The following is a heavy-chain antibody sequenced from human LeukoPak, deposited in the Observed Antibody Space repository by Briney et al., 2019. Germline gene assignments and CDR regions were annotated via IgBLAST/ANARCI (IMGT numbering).Heavy chain of an antibody. CDR2: INPDSGGT. CDR3: ARDKQLDWAHYYYYYMDV. Sequence: ASVKVSCKASGYTFTGYYIHWVRQAPGQGLEWMGWINPDSGGTNYAQKFQGRVTMTRDTSIGTAYMELSRLRSDDTAVYYCARDKQLDWAHYYYYYMDVWGKGTTVTVSS. D-gene: IGHD3-3*01. V-gene: IGHV1-2*02. J-gene: IGHJ6*03. CDR1: GYTFTGYY.